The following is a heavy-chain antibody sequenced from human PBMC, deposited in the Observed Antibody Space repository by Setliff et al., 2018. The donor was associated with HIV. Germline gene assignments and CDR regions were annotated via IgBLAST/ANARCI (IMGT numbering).Heavy chain of an antibody. CDR2: IYWDDDK. CDR1: GYSLTSGYY. D-gene: IGHD5-18*01. V-gene: IGHV2-5*02. Sequence: TLSLTCGVSGYSLTSGYYWGWLRQPPGKGLEWLALIYWDDDKRYSPSLKSRLTITKDTSKNQVVLTMTNMDPVDTATYYCAHRHSYGYVRDWGQGTVVTVSS. CDR3: AHRHSYGYVRD. J-gene: IGHJ4*02.